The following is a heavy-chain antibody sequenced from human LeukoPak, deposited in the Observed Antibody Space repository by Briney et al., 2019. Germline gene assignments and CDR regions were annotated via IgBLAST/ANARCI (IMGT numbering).Heavy chain of an antibody. CDR1: GFTFTNYY. Sequence: ASVKVSCKTSGFTFTNYYIHWARQAPGQGLEWMGWLNPNSGGTKYGQKFQGRVTMTRDTSTSTAYMRLSNLRSDDTAVYYCARGFGLTARLDSWGQGTLVTVSS. CDR2: LNPNSGGT. J-gene: IGHJ4*02. V-gene: IGHV1-2*02. D-gene: IGHD2-21*02. CDR3: ARGFGLTARLDS.